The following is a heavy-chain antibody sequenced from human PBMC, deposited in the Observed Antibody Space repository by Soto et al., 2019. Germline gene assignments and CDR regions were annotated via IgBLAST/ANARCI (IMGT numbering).Heavy chain of an antibody. J-gene: IGHJ4*02. V-gene: IGHV3-23*01. D-gene: IGHD4-17*01. CDR1: GFTFSSYA. Sequence: GGSLRLSCAASGFTFSSYAMSWVRQAPGKGLEWVSAISGSGGSTYYADSVKGRFTISRDNSKNTLYLQMNSLRAEDTAVYYCARDSSPYGDYVGFDYWGQGTLVTVYS. CDR2: ISGSGGST. CDR3: ARDSSPYGDYVGFDY.